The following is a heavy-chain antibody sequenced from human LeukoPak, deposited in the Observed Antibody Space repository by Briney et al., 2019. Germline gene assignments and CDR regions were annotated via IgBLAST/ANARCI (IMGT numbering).Heavy chain of an antibody. J-gene: IGHJ4*02. V-gene: IGHV4-30-2*01. CDR2: IYHSGNT. D-gene: IGHD1-1*01. CDR3: ARFGTTGTTSSY. Sequence: PSETLSLTCTVSGGSSSSGGHYWSWIRQPPGKGLEWIGYIYHSGNTYYNPSLKGRVTISVDRSKNQFSLKLRSVTAADTAVYYCARFGTTGTTSSYWGQGTLVTVSS. CDR1: GGSSSSGGHY.